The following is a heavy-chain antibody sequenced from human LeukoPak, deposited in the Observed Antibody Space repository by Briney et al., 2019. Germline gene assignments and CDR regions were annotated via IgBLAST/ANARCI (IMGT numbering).Heavy chain of an antibody. CDR1: EFTFSSYW. CDR2: IKQDGSEK. J-gene: IGHJ1*01. CDR3: ARHTGQLDKREYFQH. D-gene: IGHD6-13*01. V-gene: IGHV3-7*01. Sequence: GGSLRLSCAASEFTFSSYWMSWVRQAPGKGLEWVANIKQDGSEKYYVGSVRGRFTISRDNAKNSLYLQMNSLRTEDTAVYYCARHTGQLDKREYFQHWGQGTLVTVSS.